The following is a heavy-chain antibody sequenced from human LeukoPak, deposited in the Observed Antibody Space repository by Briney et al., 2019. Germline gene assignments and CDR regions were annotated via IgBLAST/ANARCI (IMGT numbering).Heavy chain of an antibody. D-gene: IGHD5-18*01. CDR1: GYTFTSYA. J-gene: IGHJ5*02. CDR3: ARDRVQLWLDHYFFDP. V-gene: IGHV7-4-1*02. CDR2: INTNTGNP. Sequence: ASVKVSCKASGYTFTSYAMNWVRQAPGQGLEWMGWINTNTGNPTYAQGFTGRFVFSLDTSVSTAYLQISSLKAGDTAVYYCARDRVQLWLDHYFFDPWGQGTLATVSS.